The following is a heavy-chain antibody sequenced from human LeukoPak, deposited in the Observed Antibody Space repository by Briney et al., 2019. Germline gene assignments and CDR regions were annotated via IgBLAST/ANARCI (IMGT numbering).Heavy chain of an antibody. CDR1: GFTFTDYW. Sequence: GGSLTLSREVSGFTFTDYWMHWVRPAPGKGRAWVSGVNTDGRTTKSPDSAKGRFTISRDNAKNTVYLQMNSLRPEDTAVYYCAKVSVWNLIHMDVWGNGATVTVSS. CDR3: AKVSVWNLIHMDV. V-gene: IGHV3-74*03. J-gene: IGHJ6*03. D-gene: IGHD1-1*01. CDR2: VNTDGRTT.